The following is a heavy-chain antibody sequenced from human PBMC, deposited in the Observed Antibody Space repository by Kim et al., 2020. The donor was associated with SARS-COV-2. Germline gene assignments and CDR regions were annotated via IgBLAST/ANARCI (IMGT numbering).Heavy chain of an antibody. Sequence: SETLSLTCTVSGGSISSSSYYWGWIRQPPGKGLEWIGSIYYSGSTYYNPSLKSRVTISVDTSKNQFSLKLSSVTAADTAVYYCARRGGGVRGVIDYWGQGTLVTVSS. J-gene: IGHJ4*02. CDR2: IYYSGST. CDR1: GGSISSSSYY. D-gene: IGHD3-10*01. CDR3: ARRGGGVRGVIDY. V-gene: IGHV4-39*01.